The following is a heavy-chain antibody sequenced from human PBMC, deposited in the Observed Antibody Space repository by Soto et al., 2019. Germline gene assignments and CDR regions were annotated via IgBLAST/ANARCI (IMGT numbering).Heavy chain of an antibody. CDR2: ISYDGNNK. CDR1: GFTFSSYV. J-gene: IGHJ6*02. V-gene: IGHV3-30-3*01. D-gene: IGHD2-15*01. CDR3: ARAGCDGGTCYTLVGLRYGMDV. Sequence: QVQLVESGGGVVQPGRSLRLSCAASGFTFSSYVMYWVRQAPGKGLEWVAVISYDGNNKYYADSVKGRFTISRDNSKXTXYXQLXSLRAEDTAVYYCARAGCDGGTCYTLVGLRYGMDVWGQGTTVTVSS.